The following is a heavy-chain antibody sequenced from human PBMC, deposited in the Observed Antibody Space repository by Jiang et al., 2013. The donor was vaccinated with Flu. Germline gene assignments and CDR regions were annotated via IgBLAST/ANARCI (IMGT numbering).Heavy chain of an antibody. Sequence: SVKVSCKASGYTFTSYGISWVRQAPGQGLEWMGWISAYNGNTNYAQKLQGRVTMTTDTSTSTAYMELRSLRSDDTAVYYCARDGRPVTTSNEGVFWGQGTLVTVSS. J-gene: IGHJ4*02. D-gene: IGHD4-17*01. V-gene: IGHV1-18*01. CDR2: ISAYNGNT. CDR1: GYTFTSYG. CDR3: ARDGRPVTTSNEGVF.